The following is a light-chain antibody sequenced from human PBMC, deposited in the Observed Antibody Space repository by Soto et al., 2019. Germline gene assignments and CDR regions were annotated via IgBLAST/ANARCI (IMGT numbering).Light chain of an antibody. CDR2: WAS. CDR3: QQYYNPPLT. J-gene: IGKJ4*01. Sequence: DIVMTQSPDSLAVSLGERATINCKSSQSVLYSSNNKNYLAWYQQKAGQPPKLLIYWASTRQSGVPDRFSGSGSETDFTITISSLQAEDVAIYYCQQYYNPPLTFGGGTKVEIK. CDR1: QSVLYSSNNKNY. V-gene: IGKV4-1*01.